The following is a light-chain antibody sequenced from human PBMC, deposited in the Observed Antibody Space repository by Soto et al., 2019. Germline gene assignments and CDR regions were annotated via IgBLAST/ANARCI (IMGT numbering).Light chain of an antibody. J-gene: IGKJ2*01. CDR2: GSS. V-gene: IGKV3-20*01. Sequence: EVVLTQSPVTLSLSPGERATLSCRASQTVSNNYLAWYQQKPGQAPRLLIFGSSDRATGIPDRFSGSGSGTAFTLTITSLEPEDFAVYYCQQYGSSPPYTFGQGTKLEIK. CDR3: QQYGSSPPYT. CDR1: QTVSNNY.